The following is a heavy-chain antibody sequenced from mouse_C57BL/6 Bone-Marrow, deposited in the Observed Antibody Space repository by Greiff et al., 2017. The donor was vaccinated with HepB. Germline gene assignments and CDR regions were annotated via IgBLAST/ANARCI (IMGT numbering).Heavy chain of an antibody. V-gene: IGHV5-17*01. J-gene: IGHJ2*01. D-gene: IGHD3-3*01. CDR1: GFTFSDYG. CDR3: ASSGLGQGY. Sequence: EVKVVESGGGLVKPGGSLKLSCAASGFTFSDYGMHWVRQAPEKGLEWVAYISSGSSTIYYADTVKGRFTISRDNAKNTLFLKMTSLRSEDTAMYYCASSGLGQGYWGQGTTLTVSS. CDR2: ISSGSSTI.